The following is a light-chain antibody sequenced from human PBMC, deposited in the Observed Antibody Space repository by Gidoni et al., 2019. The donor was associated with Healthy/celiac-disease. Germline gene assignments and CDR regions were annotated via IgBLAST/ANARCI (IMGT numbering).Light chain of an antibody. CDR1: QSVSSY. CDR2: DAS. V-gene: IGKV3-11*01. Sequence: DIVLTQSPATLSLSPGERATLSCRASQSVSSYLAWYQQKPGQAPRLLIYDASNRATGIPARFSGSGSGTDFTLTISSLEPEDCAVYYCQQRSNWPPVFTFGGGTKVEIK. J-gene: IGKJ4*01. CDR3: QQRSNWPPVFT.